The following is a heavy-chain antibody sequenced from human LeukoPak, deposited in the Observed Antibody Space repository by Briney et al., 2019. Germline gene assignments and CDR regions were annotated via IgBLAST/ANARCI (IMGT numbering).Heavy chain of an antibody. CDR2: ISGSGGST. J-gene: IGHJ6*03. V-gene: IGHV3-23*01. CDR1: GFTFSSYA. D-gene: IGHD1-1*01. CDR3: ASTTRGGTYYYYMDV. Sequence: GGSLRLSCAASGFTFSSYAMSWVRQAPGKGLEWVSAISGSGGSTYYADSVKGRFTVSRDNSKNTLYLQMNSLRAEDTAVCFCASTTRGGTYYYYMDVWGKGTTVTISS.